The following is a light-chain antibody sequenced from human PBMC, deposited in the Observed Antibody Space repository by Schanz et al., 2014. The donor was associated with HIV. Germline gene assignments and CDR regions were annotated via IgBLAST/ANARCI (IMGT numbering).Light chain of an antibody. Sequence: EIVLTQSPVTLSLSPGERVTVSCRASQSITNNRLAWYQQKPGQAPRLLIYDTSGRATGIPDRFSGSGSGTDFTLTISRLEPEDFALYYCQQYGSSPLTFGGGTKVEMK. CDR2: DTS. CDR1: QSITNNR. V-gene: IGKV3-20*01. J-gene: IGKJ4*01. CDR3: QQYGSSPLT.